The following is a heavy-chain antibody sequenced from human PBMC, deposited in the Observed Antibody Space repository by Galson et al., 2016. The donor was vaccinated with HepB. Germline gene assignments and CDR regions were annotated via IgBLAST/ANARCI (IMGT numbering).Heavy chain of an antibody. CDR2: TYYGSKWYY. D-gene: IGHD6-19*01. CDR3: ARGGYTSGWHGACEI. J-gene: IGHJ3*02. V-gene: IGHV6-1*01. Sequence: CAISGDSVSGTTIAWNWIRHSPSRGLEWLGRTYYGSKWYYDYAGSVKSRITINPDTSRNQFSLQLNSVTPEDTAVYYCARGGYTSGWHGACEIWGQGTMVTVSS. CDR1: GDSVSGTTIA.